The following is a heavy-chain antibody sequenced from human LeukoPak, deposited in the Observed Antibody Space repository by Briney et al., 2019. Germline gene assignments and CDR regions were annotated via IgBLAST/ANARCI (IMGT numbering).Heavy chain of an antibody. CDR2: ISGSGGST. V-gene: IGHV3-23*01. Sequence: GGSLRLSCAASGFTFSSYAMSWVRQAPGKGLEWVSAISGSGGSTYYADSVKGRFTISRDNSKNTLYLQMNSLGAEDTAVYYCAKVGYSSSGTNYFDYWGQGTLVTVSS. CDR1: GFTFSSYA. CDR3: AKVGYSSSGTNYFDY. D-gene: IGHD6-13*01. J-gene: IGHJ4*02.